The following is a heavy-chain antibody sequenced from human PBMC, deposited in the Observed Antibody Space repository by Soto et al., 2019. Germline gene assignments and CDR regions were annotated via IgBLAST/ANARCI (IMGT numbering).Heavy chain of an antibody. V-gene: IGHV1-3*01. CDR2: INAGNGNT. J-gene: IGHJ4*02. Sequence: QVQLVQSGAEVKKPGASVKVSCKASGYTFTSYAMHWVRQAPGQRLEWMGWINAGNGNTKYSQKFQGRVTITRDTSASTAYLELSSLRSEDTAVYYGARGPGGPDGPGDYWGQGTLGTVSS. CDR3: ARGPGGPDGPGDY. CDR1: GYTFTSYA. D-gene: IGHD2-15*01.